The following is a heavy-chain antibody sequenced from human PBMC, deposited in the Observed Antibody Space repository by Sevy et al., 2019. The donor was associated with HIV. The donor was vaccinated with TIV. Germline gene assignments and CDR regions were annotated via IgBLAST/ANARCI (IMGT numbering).Heavy chain of an antibody. CDR2: VYYFGST. D-gene: IGHD3-9*01. Sequence: SETLSLTCSVSGASVSAANDYWSWIRQPPGKGLEWIGNVYYFGSTNYNPSLKSRVTISLDTSKKQFSLKLSSVTAADTAMYYCARDQYYDIGTGLYAMDVWGQGTTVTVSS. CDR1: GASVSAANDY. CDR3: ARDQYYDIGTGLYAMDV. J-gene: IGHJ6*02. V-gene: IGHV4-61*01.